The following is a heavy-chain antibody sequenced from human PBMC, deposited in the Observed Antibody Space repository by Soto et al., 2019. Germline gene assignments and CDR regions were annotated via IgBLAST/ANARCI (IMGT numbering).Heavy chain of an antibody. CDR2: INPSGGST. J-gene: IGHJ3*02. CDR1: GYTFTSYY. Sequence: ASVKVSCKASGYTFTSYYMHWVRQAPGQGLEWMGIINPSGGSTSYAQKFQGRVTMTRDTSTNTVYMELSSLRSEDTAVYYCASLYYYDSSAYYSENDAFDIWGQGTMVTVSS. CDR3: ASLYYYDSSAYYSENDAFDI. V-gene: IGHV1-46*01. D-gene: IGHD3-22*01.